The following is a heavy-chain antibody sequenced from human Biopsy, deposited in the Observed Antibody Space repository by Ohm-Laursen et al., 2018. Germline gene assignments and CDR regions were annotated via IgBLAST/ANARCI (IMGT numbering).Heavy chain of an antibody. J-gene: IGHJ6*02. V-gene: IGHV3-21*01. CDR2: IKNSENYT. Sequence: SLRLSCAASGFRFSLYSMNWVRQAPGQGLEWVSSIKNSENYTYYADSVKGRFIISRDNAKNSLYLQMNGLRVEDTAVYYCATDFGYCGNNVCSSDFYYGMDVWGQGTTVTVSS. CDR1: GFRFSLYS. D-gene: IGHD5/OR15-5a*01. CDR3: ATDFGYCGNNVCSSDFYYGMDV.